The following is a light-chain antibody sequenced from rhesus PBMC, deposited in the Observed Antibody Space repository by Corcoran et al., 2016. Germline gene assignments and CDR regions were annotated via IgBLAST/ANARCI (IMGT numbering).Light chain of an antibody. J-gene: IGKJ4*01. CDR2: KAS. V-gene: IGKV1-74*01. CDR1: ENVNNY. CDR3: QHSYGTPLT. Sequence: DIQMTQSPSSLSASVGDRVTITCRASENVNNYLHWYQQKPGKAHKLLINKASTLQSGVPSRFSGSGSGTDFTLTISSLQPEDFATYYCQHSYGTPLTFGGGTKVELK.